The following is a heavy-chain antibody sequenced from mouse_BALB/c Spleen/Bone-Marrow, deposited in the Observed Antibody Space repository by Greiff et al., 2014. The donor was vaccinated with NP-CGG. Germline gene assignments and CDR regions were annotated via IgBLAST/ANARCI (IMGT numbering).Heavy chain of an antibody. Sequence: VQLQESGAELVRPGTSVKVSCKASGYAFTNYLIEWVKLRPGQGLEWIGMINPGSGGTNYNEKFKGKATLTADKSSSTAYMQLSSLTSDDSAVYFCARRDGSYFDYWGQDTTLTVSS. J-gene: IGHJ2*01. CDR1: GYAFTNYL. CDR2: INPGSGGT. V-gene: IGHV1-54*01. CDR3: ARRDGSYFDY. D-gene: IGHD3-3*01.